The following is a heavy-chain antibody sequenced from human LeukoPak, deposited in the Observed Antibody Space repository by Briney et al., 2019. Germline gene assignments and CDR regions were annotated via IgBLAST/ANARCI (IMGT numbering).Heavy chain of an antibody. V-gene: IGHV3-7*01. CDR1: GFTFSSCW. Sequence: GRSLRLSCAASGFTFSSCWMTWVRQAPGKGLEWVANIKQDGSEKYYVDSVKGRFTISRDNAKNSPYLQMNSLRAEDTAVYYCARVPYNWNLNYYYDMDVWGLGTTVTVSS. D-gene: IGHD1-7*01. CDR3: ARVPYNWNLNYYYDMDV. CDR2: IKQDGSEK. J-gene: IGHJ6*02.